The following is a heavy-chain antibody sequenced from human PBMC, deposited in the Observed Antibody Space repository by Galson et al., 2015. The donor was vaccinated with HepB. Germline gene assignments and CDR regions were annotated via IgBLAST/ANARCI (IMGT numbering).Heavy chain of an antibody. CDR1: GFTFNSYA. CDR3: ARDLVRGEPDYFDY. D-gene: IGHD3-10*01. Sequence: SLRLSCAASGFTFNSYAMHWVRQAPGKGLEWVTVISYDGRVTYYTDSVKGRFTISRDDSKNTLYLQMNSLSGEDTAVYYCARDLVRGEPDYFDYWGQGTLVSVSS. J-gene: IGHJ4*02. V-gene: IGHV3-30*04. CDR2: ISYDGRVT.